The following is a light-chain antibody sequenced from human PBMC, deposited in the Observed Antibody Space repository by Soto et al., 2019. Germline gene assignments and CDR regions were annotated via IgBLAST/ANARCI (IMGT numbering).Light chain of an antibody. Sequence: QLVLTQSPSASASLGASVKLTCTLSGGHSGYAIAWHQQQPEKGPRYLMKLNSDGSHSKGDGIPDRFSGSSSGAERYLTISSLQSEDEADYYCQTWGVFGGGTKVTVL. J-gene: IGLJ2*01. CDR2: LNSDGSH. CDR3: QTWGV. CDR1: GGHSGYA. V-gene: IGLV4-69*01.